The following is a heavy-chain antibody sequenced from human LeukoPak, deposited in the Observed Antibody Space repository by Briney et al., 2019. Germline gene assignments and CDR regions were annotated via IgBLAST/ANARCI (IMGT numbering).Heavy chain of an antibody. J-gene: IGHJ5*02. CDR3: ARDLSIAARNWFDP. V-gene: IGHV1-69*04. D-gene: IGHD6-6*01. Sequence: SVKVSCKASGGTFSSYTISWVRQAPGQGLEWMGRIIPILGLANYAQKFQGRVTITADKSTSTAYMELSSLRSEDTAVYYCARDLSIAARNWFDPWGQGTLATVSS. CDR1: GGTFSSYT. CDR2: IIPILGLA.